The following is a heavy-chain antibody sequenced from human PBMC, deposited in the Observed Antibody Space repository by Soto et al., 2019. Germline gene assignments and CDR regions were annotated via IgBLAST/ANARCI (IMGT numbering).Heavy chain of an antibody. J-gene: IGHJ5*02. CDR3: ARDLAGEGMITFGGVIAPNWFDP. CDR1: GYTFTSYG. D-gene: IGHD3-16*02. CDR2: ISAYNGNT. Sequence: GASVKVSCKASGYTFTSYGISWVRQAPGQGLEWMGWISAYNGNTNYAQKLQGRVTMTTDTSTSTAYMELRSLRSDDTAVYYCARDLAGEGMITFGGVIAPNWFDPWGQGTLVTVSS. V-gene: IGHV1-18*01.